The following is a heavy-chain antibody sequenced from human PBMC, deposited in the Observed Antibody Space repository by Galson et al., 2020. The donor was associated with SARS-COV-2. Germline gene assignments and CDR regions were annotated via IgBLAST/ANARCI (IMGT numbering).Heavy chain of an antibody. V-gene: IGHV4-59*08. CDR3: ARQGVGRGFDV. CDR2: IYYTGST. Sequence: SETLSLTCTVSDGSISSYYWSWIRQSPGKGLEWIGHIYYTGSTNYNPSLRSRVTISEDTSKNLLTLKLSSVTATDTATYYCARQGVGRGFDVWGQGTKVTVSS. CDR1: DGSISSYY. J-gene: IGHJ3*01. D-gene: IGHD1-26*01.